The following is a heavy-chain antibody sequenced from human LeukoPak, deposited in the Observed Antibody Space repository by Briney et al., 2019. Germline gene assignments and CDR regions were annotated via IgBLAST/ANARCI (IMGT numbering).Heavy chain of an antibody. V-gene: IGHV3-7*01. CDR3: ARDYWGRSGP. CDR1: GFAFSNYW. CDR2: TNQDGSEK. D-gene: IGHD6-25*01. Sequence: GGSLRLSCATSGFAFSNYWMSWLRQAPGKGLEWVANTNQDGSEKYFVDSVKGRFTISRDNAKNSLYLQMNSLRVEDTAVYYCARDYWGRSGPWGQGTLVTVSS. J-gene: IGHJ5*02.